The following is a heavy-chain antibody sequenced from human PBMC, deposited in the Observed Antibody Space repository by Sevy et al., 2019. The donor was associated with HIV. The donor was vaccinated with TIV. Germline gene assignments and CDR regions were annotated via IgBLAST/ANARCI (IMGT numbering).Heavy chain of an antibody. Sequence: ASVKVSCKASGYTFTGDYLHWVRRAPGQGLEWMGRVYPYSGSTNYARKFQGRVTMTRDTSISTAYMELSRLTSDDTAVYYCARDRFIFGSGPPDSWGQGTLVTVSS. V-gene: IGHV1-2*06. CDR1: GYTFTGDY. J-gene: IGHJ4*02. CDR2: VYPYSGST. D-gene: IGHD2-15*01. CDR3: ARDRFIFGSGPPDS.